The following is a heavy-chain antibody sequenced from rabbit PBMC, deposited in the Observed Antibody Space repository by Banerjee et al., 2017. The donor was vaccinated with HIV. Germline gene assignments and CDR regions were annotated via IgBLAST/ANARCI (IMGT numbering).Heavy chain of an antibody. CDR2: INTISGDT. Sequence: QEQLEESGGDLVKPEGSLTLTCTASGFDFSSNAMCWVRQAPGKGLEWIGCINTISGDTVYATWAKGRFTISKASWTTVTLQMTSLTAADTASYFCARDLAGVIGWNFNLWGPGTLVTVS. V-gene: IGHV1S45*01. CDR1: GFDFSSNA. CDR3: ARDLAGVIGWNFNL. D-gene: IGHD4-1*01. J-gene: IGHJ4*01.